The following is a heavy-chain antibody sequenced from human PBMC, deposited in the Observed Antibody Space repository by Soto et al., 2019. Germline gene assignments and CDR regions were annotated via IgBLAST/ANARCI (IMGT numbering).Heavy chain of an antibody. D-gene: IGHD5-12*01. CDR3: ERAGSGYDLRDYYYYYGMDV. J-gene: IGHJ6*02. CDR1: GYTFTSYY. V-gene: IGHV1-46*01. CDR2: INPSGGST. Sequence: ASVKVSCKASGYTFTSYYMHWVRQAPGQGLEWMGIINPSGGSTSYAQKFQGRVTMTRDTSTSTVYMELSSLRSEDTAVYYCERAGSGYDLRDYYYYYGMDVWGQGTTVTVSS.